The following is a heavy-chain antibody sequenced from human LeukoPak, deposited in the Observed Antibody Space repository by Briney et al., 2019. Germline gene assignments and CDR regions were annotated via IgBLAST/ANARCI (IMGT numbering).Heavy chain of an antibody. V-gene: IGHV1-24*01. Sequence: ASVKVSCKVSGYTLTELSMHWVRQAPGKGLEWMGGFDPEDGETIYAQKIQGRVTMTEDTSTDTAYMELSSLRSEDTAVYYCATSKGLWFGSDSYYYYGMDVWGKGTTVTVSS. CDR2: FDPEDGET. CDR3: ATSKGLWFGSDSYYYYGMDV. J-gene: IGHJ6*04. CDR1: GYTLTELS. D-gene: IGHD3-10*01.